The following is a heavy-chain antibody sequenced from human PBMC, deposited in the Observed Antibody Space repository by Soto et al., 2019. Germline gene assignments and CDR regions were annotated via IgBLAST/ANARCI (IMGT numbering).Heavy chain of an antibody. CDR3: ARDSVDTAMGNWFDP. V-gene: IGHV3-21*01. CDR1: GFTFSSYS. J-gene: IGHJ5*02. CDR2: ISSSSSYI. D-gene: IGHD5-18*01. Sequence: GGSLRLSCAASGFTFSSYSMNWVRQAPGKGLEWVSSISSSSSYIYYADSVKGRFTISRDNAKNSLYLQMNSLGAEDTAVYYCARDSVDTAMGNWFDPWGQGTLVTVSS.